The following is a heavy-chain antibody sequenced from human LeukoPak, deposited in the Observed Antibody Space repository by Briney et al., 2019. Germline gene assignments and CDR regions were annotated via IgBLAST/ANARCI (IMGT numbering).Heavy chain of an antibody. J-gene: IGHJ4*02. CDR3: AKVVYYDILTFDY. D-gene: IGHD3-9*01. CDR2: ISYDGSNK. V-gene: IGHV3-30*18. CDR1: GFTFSSYG. Sequence: GRSLRLSCAASGFTFSSYGMHWVRQAPGKGLEWVAVISYDGSNKYYADSVKGRFTISRDNSKNTLYLQMNSLRAEDTAVYYCAKVVYYDILTFDYWGRGTLVTVSS.